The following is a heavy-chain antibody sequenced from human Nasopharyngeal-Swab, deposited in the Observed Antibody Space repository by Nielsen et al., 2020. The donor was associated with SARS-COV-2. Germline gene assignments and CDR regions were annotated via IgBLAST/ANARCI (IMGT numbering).Heavy chain of an antibody. Sequence: GGSLRLSCAASGFTFDDYGMSWVRQAPGKGLEWVSGINWNGGSTGYADSVKGRFTISRDNAKNSLYLQMNSLRAEETALYYCAREEAYDGGNDYSYYYYGMDVWGQGTTVTVSS. V-gene: IGHV3-20*04. D-gene: IGHD2-21*02. CDR2: INWNGGST. J-gene: IGHJ6*02. CDR1: GFTFDDYG. CDR3: AREEAYDGGNDYSYYYYGMDV.